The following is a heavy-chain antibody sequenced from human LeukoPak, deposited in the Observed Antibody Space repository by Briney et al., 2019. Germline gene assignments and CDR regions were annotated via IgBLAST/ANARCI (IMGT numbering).Heavy chain of an antibody. D-gene: IGHD3-10*01. Sequence: GGSLRLSCAASGFTFNSYGMHWVRQAPGKGLEWVAVIWSDGTHKYYADSVKGRFTISRDNSKNTLYLQMNSLRADDTAVYYCARGGVRGGYDWFDPWGQGTLVTVSS. V-gene: IGHV3-33*01. J-gene: IGHJ5*02. CDR2: IWSDGTHK. CDR3: ARGGVRGGYDWFDP. CDR1: GFTFNSYG.